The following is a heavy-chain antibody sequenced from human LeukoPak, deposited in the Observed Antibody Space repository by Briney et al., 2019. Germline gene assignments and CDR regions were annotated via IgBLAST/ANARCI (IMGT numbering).Heavy chain of an antibody. CDR2: IGPTGSDR. Sequence: GGSLRLSCTASGLTFSTSGFNWVRQAPGKGLEWVASIGPTGSDRYHADSIKGRFTISRDNANNFLYLQMNSLRAEDTAVYYCARSQSYVSFDYWGQGTLVTVSS. CDR3: ARSQSYVSFDY. CDR1: GLTFSTSG. J-gene: IGHJ4*02. D-gene: IGHD3-16*01. V-gene: IGHV3-21*06.